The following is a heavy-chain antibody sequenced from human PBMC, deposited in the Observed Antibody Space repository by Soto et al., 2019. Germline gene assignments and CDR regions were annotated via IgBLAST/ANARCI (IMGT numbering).Heavy chain of an antibody. CDR1: GGSLSGNSYY. V-gene: IGHV4-61*01. CDR2: IYHSGST. J-gene: IGHJ6*02. Sequence: QVQLQESGPGLVKPSETLSLTCTISGGSLSGNSYYWSWIRQPPGKGLEWIGYIYHSGSTHNNPPLESRFTVSVHTPKNKVSLRLTSVTAADTAVYYCASAAGCITVSGIVTAHSYDGIDGWGQGTAVTVSS. CDR3: ASAAGCITVSGIVTAHSYDGIDG. D-gene: IGHD3-3*01.